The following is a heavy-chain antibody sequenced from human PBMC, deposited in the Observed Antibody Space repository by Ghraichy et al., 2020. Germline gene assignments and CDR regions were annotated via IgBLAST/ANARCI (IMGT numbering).Heavy chain of an antibody. D-gene: IGHD3-3*01. V-gene: IGHV4-59*12. CDR2: IYNTGST. Sequence: SETLSLTCTVSGGSISSDYWSWIRQPPGKGLEWIGYIYNTGSTNYNPSLKSRVTISVDTSKNLFSLNLNSVTAADTAVYYCARTLGGHYDFWSGSFHRDYYYYMDVWGKGTTVTVSS. J-gene: IGHJ6*03. CDR3: ARTLGGHYDFWSGSFHRDYYYYMDV. CDR1: GGSISSDY.